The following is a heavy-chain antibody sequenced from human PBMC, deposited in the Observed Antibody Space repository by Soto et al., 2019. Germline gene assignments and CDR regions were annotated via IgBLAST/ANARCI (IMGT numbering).Heavy chain of an antibody. J-gene: IGHJ1*01. CDR2: IRPDNGKR. CDR3: ARDTESNRYND. D-gene: IGHD1-20*01. V-gene: IGHV1-18*01. Sequence: QVQVLQSGPEVKRPAASVTVSCKTSGYTFSTSGISGVRQARGQGLGWVGWIRPDNGKRKSAQRIQGRVTLTTDTAASTAYMELRSLTSDDTAMYYCARDTESNRYNDWGQGTLVTVSS. CDR1: GYTFSTSG.